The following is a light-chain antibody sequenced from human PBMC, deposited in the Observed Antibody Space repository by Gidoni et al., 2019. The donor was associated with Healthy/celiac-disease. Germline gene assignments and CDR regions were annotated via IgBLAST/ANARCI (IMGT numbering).Light chain of an antibody. CDR2: GAS. J-gene: IGKJ4*01. CDR3: QQYGSSLLLT. Sequence: EIVLTQSPGTLSLSQGERATLSCRASQSVSSSYLAWYQQKPGQAPRLLIYGASSRATGIPDRFSGSGSGTDFTLTISRLEPEDFAVYYCQQYGSSLLLTFGGGTKVEIK. CDR1: QSVSSSY. V-gene: IGKV3-20*01.